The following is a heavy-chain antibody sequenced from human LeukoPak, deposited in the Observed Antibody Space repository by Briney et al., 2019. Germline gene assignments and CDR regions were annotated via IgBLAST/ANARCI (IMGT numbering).Heavy chain of an antibody. CDR2: INPNSGGT. D-gene: IGHD2-2*01. V-gene: IGHV1-2*02. J-gene: IGHJ4*02. CDR1: GYTFTGYY. Sequence: ASVKVSCKASGYTFTGYYMHWVRQAPGQGLEWMGWINPNSGGTNYAQKFQGRVTMTRDTSVSTAYMELSRLRSDDTAVYYCAGGGDVVVVPAANFPEFDYWGQGALVTVSS. CDR3: AGGGDVVVVPAANFPEFDY.